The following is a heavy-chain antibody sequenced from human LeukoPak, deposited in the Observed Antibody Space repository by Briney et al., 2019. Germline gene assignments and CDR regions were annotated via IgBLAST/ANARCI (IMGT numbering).Heavy chain of an antibody. CDR1: GFMFHDYA. CDR3: ARESESSGWYDY. CDR2: ISGDGGST. V-gene: IGHV3-43*02. Sequence: GGSLGLSCAAPGFMFHDYAIHWVRAAPGKGLEWVSLISGDGGSTFYADSVKGRCTISRDNSKNSLYLQINSLRSDDTALYYCARESESSGWYDYWGQGTLVTVSS. D-gene: IGHD6-19*01. J-gene: IGHJ4*02.